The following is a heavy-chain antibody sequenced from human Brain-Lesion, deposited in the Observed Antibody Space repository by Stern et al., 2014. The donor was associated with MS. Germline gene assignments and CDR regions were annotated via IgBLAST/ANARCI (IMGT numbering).Heavy chain of an antibody. D-gene: IGHD1-14*01. CDR3: TTSPYGLDA. CDR2: IIPILGVA. CDR1: GGTFSSYT. V-gene: IGHV1-69*09. J-gene: IGHJ6*02. Sequence: QVQLVQSGAELKKPGSSVKVSCKASGGTFSSYTVSWVRQAPGQGLELMGKIIPILGVANYAPKFQGRVTITADKFTGTAYMEVTSLRSEDTAIYYCTTSPYGLDAWGQGTTVTVSS.